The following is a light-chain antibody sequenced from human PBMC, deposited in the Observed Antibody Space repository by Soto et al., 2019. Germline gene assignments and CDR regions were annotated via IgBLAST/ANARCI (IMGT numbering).Light chain of an antibody. Sequence: QSALTQPASVSGSPGQSITISCTGTNGDIGSYKYVSWYQQHPGKAPKLMIYEVSNRPSGVSDRFSGSKSGNTASLTISGLQAADEADYYCFSYTSTTSLVFGGGTQLTVL. CDR3: FSYTSTTSLV. J-gene: IGLJ2*01. CDR1: NGDIGSYKY. CDR2: EVS. V-gene: IGLV2-14*01.